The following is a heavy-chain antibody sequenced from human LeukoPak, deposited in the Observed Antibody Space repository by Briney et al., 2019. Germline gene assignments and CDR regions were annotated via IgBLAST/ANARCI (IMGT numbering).Heavy chain of an antibody. J-gene: IGHJ1*01. CDR1: GYSLSSGFF. D-gene: IGHD1-26*01. CDR2: FSHRGGS. V-gene: IGHV4-38-2*02. Sequence: SETLSLTCTVSGYSLSSGFFCDWIRQSPGKGLEWIGSFSHRGGSFHNPSLKSRVTISVDTSKNQFSLKLSSVTAADTAVYYCARGSLAEYSGSYYAEYFQHWGRGTLVTVSS. CDR3: ARGSLAEYSGSYYAEYFQH.